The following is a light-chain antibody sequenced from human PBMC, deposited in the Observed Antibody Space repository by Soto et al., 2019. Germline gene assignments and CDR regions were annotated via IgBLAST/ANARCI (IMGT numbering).Light chain of an antibody. CDR1: SSNIGAGYD. Sequence: QSVLTQPPSVSGAPGQRVTISCTGSSSNIGAGYDVHWYQQLPGTAPKLLIYGNSNRPSGVPDRFSGSKSGTSASLAITGLQAEDEADYYCQSYDSCLSAYYVFGTGTKVTVL. V-gene: IGLV1-40*01. CDR2: GNS. J-gene: IGLJ1*01. CDR3: QSYDSCLSAYYV.